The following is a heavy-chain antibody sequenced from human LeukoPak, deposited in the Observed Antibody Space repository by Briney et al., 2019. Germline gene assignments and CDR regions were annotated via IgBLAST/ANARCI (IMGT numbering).Heavy chain of an antibody. CDR3: AVSTSLYMDV. V-gene: IGHV1-69*05. CDR2: IIPIFGTA. J-gene: IGHJ6*03. Sequence: ASVKVSCKASGGTFSSYAISWVRQAPGHGLEWMGGIIPIFGTANYAQKFQGRVTITTDESTSTAYMELSSLRSEDTAVYYCAVSTSLYMDVWGKGTTVTVSS. CDR1: GGTFSSYA. D-gene: IGHD2-2*01.